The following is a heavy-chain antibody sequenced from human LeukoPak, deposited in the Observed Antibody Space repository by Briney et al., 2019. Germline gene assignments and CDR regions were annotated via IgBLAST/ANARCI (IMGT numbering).Heavy chain of an antibody. CDR2: IYISGST. J-gene: IGHJ4*02. Sequence: KPSETLSLTCTVSGGSISSSSHYWSWIRQPAGKGLEWIGRIYISGSTNYNPSLKSRVTMSVDTSKNQVSLKLSSVTAADTAVYYCARGGLLWFGELPDYWGQGTLVTVSS. D-gene: IGHD3-10*01. CDR1: GGSISSSSHY. CDR3: ARGGLLWFGELPDY. V-gene: IGHV4-61*02.